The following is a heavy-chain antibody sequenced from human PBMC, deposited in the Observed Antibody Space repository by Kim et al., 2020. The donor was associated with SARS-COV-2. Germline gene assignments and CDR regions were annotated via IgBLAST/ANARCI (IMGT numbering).Heavy chain of an antibody. D-gene: IGHD3-22*01. J-gene: IGHJ6*02. CDR3: ARSYDSSGSLWFRDYYYGMDV. V-gene: IGHV3-11*03. CDR1: GFTFSDYY. Sequence: GGSLRLSCAASGFTFSDYYMSWIRQAPGKGLEWVSYISSSSSYTNYADSVKGRFTISRDNAKNSLYLQMNSLRAEDTAVYYCARSYDSSGSLWFRDYYYGMDVWGQGTTVTVSS. CDR2: ISSSSSYT.